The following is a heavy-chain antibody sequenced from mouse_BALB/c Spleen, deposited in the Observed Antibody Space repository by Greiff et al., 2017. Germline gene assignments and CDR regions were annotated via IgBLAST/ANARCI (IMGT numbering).Heavy chain of an antibody. Sequence: VQLQQSGAELVRSGASVKLSCTASGFNIKDYYMHWVKQRPEQGLEWIGWIDPENGDTEYAPKFQGKATMTADTSSNTAYLQLSSLTSEDTAVYYCNDGYALNFDVWGAGTTVTVSS. CDR1: GFNIKDYY. J-gene: IGHJ1*01. V-gene: IGHV14-4*02. D-gene: IGHD2-2*01. CDR2: IDPENGDT. CDR3: NDGYALNFDV.